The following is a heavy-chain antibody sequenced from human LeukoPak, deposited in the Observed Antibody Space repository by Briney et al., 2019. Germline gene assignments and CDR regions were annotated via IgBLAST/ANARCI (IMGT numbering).Heavy chain of an antibody. CDR1: GFTFSSYS. CDR3: AREWIQLFDY. V-gene: IGHV3-48*02. CDR2: ISSGSSTK. J-gene: IGHJ4*02. D-gene: IGHD5-18*01. Sequence: GGSLRLSCAASGFTFSSYSMNWVRQAPGKGLEWASYISSGSSTKYYADSVKGRFTISRDNAKNSLHLQMNSLRDEDTAVYYCAREWIQLFDYWGQGTLVTVSS.